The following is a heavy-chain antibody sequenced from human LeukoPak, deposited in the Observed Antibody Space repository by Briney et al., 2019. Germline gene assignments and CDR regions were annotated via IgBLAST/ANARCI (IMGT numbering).Heavy chain of an antibody. D-gene: IGHD1-26*01. CDR3: ARDRREHGSYGALDY. Sequence: GGSLRLSCAASGFTVSSNYISWVRQAPGKGLEWVSVIYSGGSTYYADSVKGRFTISRDNSKNTLYLQMNSLRAEDTAVYYCARDRREHGSYGALDYWGQGTLVTVSS. CDR2: IYSGGST. V-gene: IGHV3-66*01. J-gene: IGHJ4*02. CDR1: GFTVSSNY.